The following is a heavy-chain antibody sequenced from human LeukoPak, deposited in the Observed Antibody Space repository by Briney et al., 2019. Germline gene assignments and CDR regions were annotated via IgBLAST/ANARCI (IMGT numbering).Heavy chain of an antibody. CDR1: GSTSRKNG. J-gene: IGHJ4*02. V-gene: IGHV3-30*18. D-gene: IGHD6-6*01. CDR2: ISYDGIRK. Sequence: RGSPRVSWAASGSTSRKNGKRWGRQAPRKRLGREAVISYDGIRKYYADSLTSRFTISRDNFKNTLYLQMNRLRAEGTPVYYCAKDGYSSSFFYYFDYWGQGTLVTVSS. CDR3: AKDGYSSSFFYYFDY.